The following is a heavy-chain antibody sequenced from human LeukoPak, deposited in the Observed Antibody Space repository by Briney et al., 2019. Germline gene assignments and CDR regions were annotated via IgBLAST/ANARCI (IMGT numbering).Heavy chain of an antibody. V-gene: IGHV4-59*01. CDR2: IYYSGST. Sequence: SETLSLTCTVSGGSISSYYWSWIRQPPGKGLEWIGYIYYSGSTNYNPSLKSRVTISVDTSKNQFSLKLSSVPAADTAVYYCARSPGDIVVVPAYDFDYWGQGTLVTVSS. J-gene: IGHJ4*02. CDR1: GGSISSYY. D-gene: IGHD2-2*01. CDR3: ARSPGDIVVVPAYDFDY.